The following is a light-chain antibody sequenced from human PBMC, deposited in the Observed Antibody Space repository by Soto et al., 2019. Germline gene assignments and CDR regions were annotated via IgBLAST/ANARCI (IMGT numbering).Light chain of an antibody. CDR3: SSYRSSSTYV. Sequence: QSVLTQPPSVYGSPGQSVTISCTGTSSDVGSYNRVSWYQQTPGTAPKLMIYEVNNRPSGVPDRFSGSKSGNTASLTISGLQAEDEADYYCSSYRSSSTYVFGTGTKVTVL. CDR2: EVN. CDR1: SSDVGSYNR. V-gene: IGLV2-18*02. J-gene: IGLJ1*01.